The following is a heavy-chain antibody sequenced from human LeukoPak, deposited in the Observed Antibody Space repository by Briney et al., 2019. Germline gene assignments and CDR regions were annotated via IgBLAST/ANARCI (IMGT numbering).Heavy chain of an antibody. Sequence: GGSLRLSCAASGFPFSSYAMTWVRQAPGKGLEWVSAIVDSYTYYADSVKGRFTTSRDNSKNTVYLQMNSLRAEDTAVYYCAKASSNSRPYYFDSWGLGTLVIVSS. CDR2: IVDSYT. J-gene: IGHJ4*02. D-gene: IGHD2-2*01. V-gene: IGHV3-23*01. CDR3: AKASSNSRPYYFDS. CDR1: GFPFSSYA.